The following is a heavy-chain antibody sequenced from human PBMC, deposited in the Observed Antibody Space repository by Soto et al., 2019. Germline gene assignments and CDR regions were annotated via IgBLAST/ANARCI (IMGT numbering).Heavy chain of an antibody. CDR3: ARLRWETENNWFDP. D-gene: IGHD1-26*01. Sequence: QVQLQESGPGLVRPSQTLSLTCTVSGDSISSVDHYWSWIRQPPGKGLEWMGYIYHSGSTHYNPSLNSRLTISIDTSTNRFSLNLTSVTAADPAVYFCARLRWETENNWFDPWGQGALVTVSS. J-gene: IGHJ5*02. CDR1: GDSISSVDHY. CDR2: IYHSGST. V-gene: IGHV4-30-4*01.